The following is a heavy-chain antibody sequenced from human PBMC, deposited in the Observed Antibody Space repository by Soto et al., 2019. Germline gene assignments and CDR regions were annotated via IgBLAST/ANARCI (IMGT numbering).Heavy chain of an antibody. CDR1: GFTFSSYS. CDR2: VSTTGGST. D-gene: IGHD5-18*01. J-gene: IGHJ6*02. CDR3: ARGNVDTAMVHYYYYYGMDV. Sequence: GGSLRLSCAASGFTFSSYSMSWVRQAPGKGLEWVSAVSTTGGSTYYADSGKGRFTISRDNSKTTLYLQMNSLRAEDTAVYHCARGNVDTAMVHYYYYYGMDVWGQGTTVTVSS. V-gene: IGHV3-23*01.